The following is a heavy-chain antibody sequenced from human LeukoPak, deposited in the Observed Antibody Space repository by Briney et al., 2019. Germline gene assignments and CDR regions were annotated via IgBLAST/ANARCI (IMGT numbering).Heavy chain of an antibody. Sequence: ASVKVSCKASGYTFTGYYMHWVRQAPGQGLEWMGWINPNSGGTNYAQKFQGRVTMTRDTSISTAYMELSRPRSDDTAVYYCARDRYGYGYVLWDWGQGTLVTVSS. CDR2: INPNSGGT. V-gene: IGHV1-2*02. CDR1: GYTFTGYY. D-gene: IGHD5-18*01. J-gene: IGHJ4*02. CDR3: ARDRYGYGYVLWD.